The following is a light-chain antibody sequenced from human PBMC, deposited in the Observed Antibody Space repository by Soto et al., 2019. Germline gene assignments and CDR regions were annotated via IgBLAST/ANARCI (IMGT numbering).Light chain of an antibody. J-gene: IGLJ2*01. CDR1: SSDVGGYNY. CDR3: SSYTSSGTLVV. V-gene: IGLV2-14*01. Sequence: QSALTQPASVSGSPGQSITVSCTGTSSDVGGYNYVSWYQQHPGKAPKLIIYDVSSRPSGVSNRFSGSKSGNTASLTISGRQAEDEADYYCSSYTSSGTLVVFGGGTKVTVL. CDR2: DVS.